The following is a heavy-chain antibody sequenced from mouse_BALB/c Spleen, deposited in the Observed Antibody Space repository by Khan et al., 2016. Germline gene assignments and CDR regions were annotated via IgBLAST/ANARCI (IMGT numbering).Heavy chain of an antibody. CDR3: ARILHGSSPYYAMDY. CDR1: GFSLTTYG. CDR2: IWAGGST. V-gene: IGHV2-9*02. Sequence: QVQLKESGPGLVAPSQSLSITCAVSGFSLTTYGVHWVRQPPGKGLEWLGVIWAGGSTNYNSALMSRLIINKDNSKSQVFLKMNSLQTDDTAMYYCARILHGSSPYYAMDYWGQGTSVTVSS. J-gene: IGHJ4*01. D-gene: IGHD1-1*01.